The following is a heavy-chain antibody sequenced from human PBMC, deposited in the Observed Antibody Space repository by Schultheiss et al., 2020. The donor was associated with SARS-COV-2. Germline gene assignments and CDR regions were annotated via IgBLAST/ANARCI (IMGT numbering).Heavy chain of an antibody. Sequence: SETLSLTCTVSGGSISSYYWSWIRQHPGKGLEWIGYIYYSGSTYYNPSLKSRVTISVDTSKNQFSLKLSSVTAADTAVYYCARDRGRGYFDYWGQGTLVTVSS. D-gene: IGHD3-10*01. CDR1: GGSISSYY. CDR2: IYYSGST. V-gene: IGHV4-59*06. J-gene: IGHJ4*02. CDR3: ARDRGRGYFDY.